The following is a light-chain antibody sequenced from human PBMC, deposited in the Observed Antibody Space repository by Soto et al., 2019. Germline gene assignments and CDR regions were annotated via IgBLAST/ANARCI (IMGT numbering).Light chain of an antibody. J-gene: IGKJ2*01. CDR1: QTLRRTY. CDR3: HQYDNAPQT. V-gene: IGKV3-20*01. CDR2: GAS. Sequence: EIVLMQSPGTLSLSPGERATLSWRPSQTLRRTYVAWYQQKPGQAPRVLIYGASKRATGIPDRFSGSGSGTDFSLTISRLEPEDFAVYYCHQYDNAPQTYGQGTKVDI.